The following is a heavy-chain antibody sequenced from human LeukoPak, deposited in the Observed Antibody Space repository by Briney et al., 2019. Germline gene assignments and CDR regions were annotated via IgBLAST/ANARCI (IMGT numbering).Heavy chain of an antibody. Sequence: SETLSLTCTVSGGSISSSSYYWGWIRQPPGKGLEWIGSIYYSGSTYYNPSLKSRVTISVDTSKNQFSLKLSSVTAADTAVYYCARCLRIVGPANWFDPWGQGTLVTVSS. CDR2: IYYSGST. D-gene: IGHD2-2*01. J-gene: IGHJ5*02. CDR3: ARCLRIVGPANWFDP. V-gene: IGHV4-39*07. CDR1: GGSISSSSYY.